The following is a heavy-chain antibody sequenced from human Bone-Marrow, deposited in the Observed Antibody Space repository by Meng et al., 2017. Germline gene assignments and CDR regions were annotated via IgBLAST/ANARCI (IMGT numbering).Heavy chain of an antibody. J-gene: IGHJ5*02. CDR3: ARYVFDSSSLYSNWFDP. CDR2: IYYSGST. CDR1: GGSISSGGYY. D-gene: IGHD3-22*01. Sequence: QVQLQESGPGLVKPSQTLSLTCTVSGGSISSGGYYWSWIRQHPGKGLEWIGYIYYSGSTYYSPSLKSRVTISVDTSKNQLSLKLSSMTAADTAVYYCARYVFDSSSLYSNWFDPWGQGTLVTVSS. V-gene: IGHV4-31*03.